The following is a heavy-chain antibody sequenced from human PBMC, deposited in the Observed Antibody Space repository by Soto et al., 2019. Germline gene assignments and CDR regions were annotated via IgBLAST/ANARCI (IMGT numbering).Heavy chain of an antibody. J-gene: IGHJ4*01. CDR1: GYTFTSYY. V-gene: IGHV1-46*01. Sequence: QVQLVQSGAEVKKPGASVKVSCKASGYTFTSYYMHWVRQAPGQGLEWMGIINHSGGSTSYAQKFQGRVPMTRDTSTSTVYMELSSVRSEDTAVYYCARTADRSGYDYGNYYFDYWGQGTLVTVSS. D-gene: IGHD3-22*01. CDR3: ARTADRSGYDYGNYYFDY. CDR2: INHSGGST.